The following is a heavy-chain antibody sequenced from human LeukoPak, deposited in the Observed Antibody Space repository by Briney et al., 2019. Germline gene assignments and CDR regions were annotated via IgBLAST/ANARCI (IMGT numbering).Heavy chain of an antibody. CDR1: GYTFTSYY. V-gene: IGHV1-69*05. D-gene: IGHD3-3*01. Sequence: GASVKVSCKASGYTFTSYYMHWVRQAPGQGLEWMGGIIPIFGTANYAQKFQGRVTITTDESTSTAYMELSSLRSEDTAVYYCATRGDFWSGYSYDAFDIWGQGTMVTVSS. J-gene: IGHJ3*02. CDR2: IIPIFGTA. CDR3: ATRGDFWSGYSYDAFDI.